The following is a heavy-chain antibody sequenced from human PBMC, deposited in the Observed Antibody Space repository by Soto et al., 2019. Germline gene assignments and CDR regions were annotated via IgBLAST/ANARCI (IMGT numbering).Heavy chain of an antibody. CDR1: GGTFSSYT. D-gene: IGHD1-26*01. J-gene: IGHJ6*02. CDR2: IIPILGIA. V-gene: IGHV1-69*04. CDR3: ARDRVRVGAMDYYYGMDV. Sequence: GASVKVSCKASGGTFSSYTISWVRQAPGQGLEWMGRIIPILGIANYAQKFQGRVTITADKSTSTAYMELSSLRSEDTAVYYCARDRVRVGAMDYYYGMDVWGQGTTVTVSS.